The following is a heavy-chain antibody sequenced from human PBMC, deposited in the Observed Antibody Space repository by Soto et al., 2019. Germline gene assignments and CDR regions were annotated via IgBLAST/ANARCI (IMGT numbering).Heavy chain of an antibody. CDR1: GFTFSSYV. CDR2: ISGSGTNT. D-gene: IGHD5-12*01. J-gene: IGHJ4*02. V-gene: IGHV3-23*01. Sequence: EVRLLESGGGLIQPGGSLRLSCAASGFTFSSYVMSWVRQAPGTGLEWVSGISGSGTNTYYADSVKGLFTISRDNSKNTLYLQMTSLRAEDTAEYYCAKDNSPYSGYNSFDYWGEGNLVTVSS. CDR3: AKDNSPYSGYNSFDY.